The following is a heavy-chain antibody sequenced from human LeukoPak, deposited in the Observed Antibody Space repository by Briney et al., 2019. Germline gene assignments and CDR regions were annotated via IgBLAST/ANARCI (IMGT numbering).Heavy chain of an antibody. D-gene: IGHD6-19*01. Sequence: GGSLILSCAASGFTFSKYWMLWARQAPGKGLESVSRINTDGTVTTYADSVKGRFTVSRDNADNTMFLQMNSVRDEDTAVYYCATKQWLAPPPDSWGQGTPVTVSS. CDR1: GFTFSKYW. J-gene: IGHJ4*02. V-gene: IGHV3-74*01. CDR3: ATKQWLAPPPDS. CDR2: INTDGTVT.